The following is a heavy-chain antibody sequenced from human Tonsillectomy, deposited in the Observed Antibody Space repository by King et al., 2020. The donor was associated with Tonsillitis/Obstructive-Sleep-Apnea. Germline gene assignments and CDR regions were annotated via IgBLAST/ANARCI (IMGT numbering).Heavy chain of an antibody. CDR2: IDPSNSYT. CDR1: GYSFTSYW. D-gene: IGHD6-19*01. Sequence: VQLVQSGAEVKKPGESLRISCKGSGYSFTSYWISWVRQMPGKGLEWRGRIDPSNSYTNYSPSFQGHVTISADKSISTAYLQWSSLKASDTAMYYCARHSSGWYGGGDYFDYWGQGTLVTVSS. V-gene: IGHV5-10-1*03. J-gene: IGHJ4*02. CDR3: ARHSSGWYGGGDYFDY.